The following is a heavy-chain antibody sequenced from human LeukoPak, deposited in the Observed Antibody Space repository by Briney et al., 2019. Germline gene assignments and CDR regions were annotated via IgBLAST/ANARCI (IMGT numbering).Heavy chain of an antibody. CDR1: GGSFSGYY. D-gene: IGHD2-21*01. Sequence: NPSETLSLTCAVYGGSFSGYYWSWIRQPPGKGLEWIGEINHSGSTNYNPSLKSRVTISVDTSKNQFSLKLSSVTAADTAVYYCARGMWSDYWGQGTLVTVSS. V-gene: IGHV4-34*01. CDR2: INHSGST. CDR3: ARGMWSDY. J-gene: IGHJ4*02.